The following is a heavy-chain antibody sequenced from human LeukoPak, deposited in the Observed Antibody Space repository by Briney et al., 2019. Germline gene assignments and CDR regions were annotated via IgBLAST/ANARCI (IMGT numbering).Heavy chain of an antibody. CDR1: GGSFSYYY. V-gene: IGHV4-34*01. D-gene: IGHD2-15*01. CDR2: INHSGIT. J-gene: IGHJ4*02. CDR3: ARARCSGDSCYTGYY. Sequence: SETLSLTRAVSGGSFSYYYWNWIRQPPGKGLEWIGEINHSGITNYNPSLKSRVTISVDTSKNQFSLKLSSVTAADTAVYYCARARCSGDSCYTGYYWGQGTLVTVSS.